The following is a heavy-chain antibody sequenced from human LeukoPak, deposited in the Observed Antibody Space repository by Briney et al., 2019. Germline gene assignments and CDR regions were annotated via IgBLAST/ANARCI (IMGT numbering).Heavy chain of an antibody. CDR1: GYTFTSYG. Sequence: ASVKVSCKASGYTFTSYGISWVRQAPGQGLEWMGWISAYNGNTNYAQKLQGRVTMTTDTSTSTAYMELRSLRSDDTAVYYCASQSLRWRPDSPTPTLDYWGQGTLVTVSS. D-gene: IGHD4-23*01. J-gene: IGHJ4*02. CDR2: ISAYNGNT. V-gene: IGHV1-18*01. CDR3: ASQSLRWRPDSPTPTLDY.